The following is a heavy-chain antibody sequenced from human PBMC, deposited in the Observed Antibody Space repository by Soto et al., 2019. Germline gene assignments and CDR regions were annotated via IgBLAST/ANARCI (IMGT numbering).Heavy chain of an antibody. D-gene: IGHD5-18*01. Sequence: QVQLQESGPGLVKPSETLSLTCTVSGGSISSYYWSWIRQPPGKGLEWIGYIYYSGSTNYNPSPKSRVTISVDTSKNQFSLKLSSVTAADTAVYYCARVQDTAIHYFDYWGQGTLVTVSS. J-gene: IGHJ4*02. CDR3: ARVQDTAIHYFDY. CDR2: IYYSGST. CDR1: GGSISSYY. V-gene: IGHV4-59*01.